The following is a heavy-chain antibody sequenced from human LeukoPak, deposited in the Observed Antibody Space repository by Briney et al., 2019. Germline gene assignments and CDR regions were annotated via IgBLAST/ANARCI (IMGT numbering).Heavy chain of an antibody. J-gene: IGHJ4*02. CDR1: GGSFSSYY. D-gene: IGHD2-21*02. V-gene: IGHV4-34*01. CDR2: INHSGST. Sequence: SETLSLTCAVYGGSFSSYYWSWIRQPPGKGLEWIGEINHSGSTNYNPSLKSRVTISVDTSKNQFSLKLSSVTAADTAVYYCARWVTGLDYWGQGTLVTVSS. CDR3: ARWVTGLDY.